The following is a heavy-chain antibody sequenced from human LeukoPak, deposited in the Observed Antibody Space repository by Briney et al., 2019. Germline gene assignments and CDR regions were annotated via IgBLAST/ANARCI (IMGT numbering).Heavy chain of an antibody. CDR2: ISGSGGST. J-gene: IGHJ3*02. CDR1: GFTFSSYA. V-gene: IGHV3-23*01. D-gene: IGHD3-3*01. CDR3: AKDLGITIFGVVIYAFDI. Sequence: PGGSLRLSCAASGFTFSSYAMSWVRQAPGKGLEWVSAISGSGGSTYYADSVKGRFTISRDNSKNTLYLQMNSLRAEDTAVYYCAKDLGITIFGVVIYAFDIWGQGTMVTVSS.